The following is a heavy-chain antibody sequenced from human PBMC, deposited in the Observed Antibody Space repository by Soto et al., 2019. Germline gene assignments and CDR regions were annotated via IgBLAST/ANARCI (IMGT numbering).Heavy chain of an antibody. CDR3: VRATGVGDSGGLDY. J-gene: IGHJ4*02. CDR1: GYTFTSYG. D-gene: IGHD4-17*01. CDR2: ISGYNGDT. Sequence: QVQLVQSGAEVKKPGASVKVSCKASGYTFTSYGITWVRQAPGQGLEWMGWISGYNGDTNYAQKFHGRVTMTTDTSTSRAYMELRSLGSDDTAMYYCVRATGVGDSGGLDYWGQGTLVTVSS. V-gene: IGHV1-18*01.